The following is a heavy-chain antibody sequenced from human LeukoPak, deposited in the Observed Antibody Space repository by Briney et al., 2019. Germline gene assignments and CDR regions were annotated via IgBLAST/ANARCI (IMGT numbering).Heavy chain of an antibody. J-gene: IGHJ4*02. V-gene: IGHV4-39*01. Sequence: SETLSITCTVSDGSISTSGYFWGWIRQPPGKGLEWIGGIYYSGNTYFNPSLRSRVTISVDTSKNQFSLKLSSVTAADTAIYYCARHIHGSRYCISTSCYSADYWGQGTLATVSS. D-gene: IGHD2-2*01. CDR3: ARHIHGSRYCISTSCYSADY. CDR1: DGSISTSGYF. CDR2: IYYSGNT.